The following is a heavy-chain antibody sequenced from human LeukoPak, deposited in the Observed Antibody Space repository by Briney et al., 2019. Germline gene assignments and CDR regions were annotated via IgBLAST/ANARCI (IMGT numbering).Heavy chain of an antibody. CDR1: GFIVSSNY. Sequence: GGSLRLSCAASGFIVSSNYMSWVRQAPGQGLEWVSVIYSGGRTYYADSVKGRFTISRDNSRNTLYLQMNSLRAEDTAVYYCARGLGRELDGAFDIWGQGTMVTVSS. V-gene: IGHV3-53*01. J-gene: IGHJ3*02. D-gene: IGHD3-10*01. CDR3: ARGLGRELDGAFDI. CDR2: IYSGGRT.